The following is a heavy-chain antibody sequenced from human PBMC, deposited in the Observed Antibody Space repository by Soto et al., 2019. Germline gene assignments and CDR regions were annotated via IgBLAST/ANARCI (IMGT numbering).Heavy chain of an antibody. D-gene: IGHD3-10*01. CDR3: ARDWGIYYYGSGSYSDYGMEV. V-gene: IGHV1-69*13. Sequence: ASVKVSCKASGGTFSSYAISWVRQAPGQGLEWMGGIIPIFGTANYAQKFQGRVTITADESTSTAYMELSSLRSEDTAVYYCARDWGIYYYGSGSYSDYGMEVWGQGTTVTVSS. CDR1: GGTFSSYA. CDR2: IIPIFGTA. J-gene: IGHJ6*02.